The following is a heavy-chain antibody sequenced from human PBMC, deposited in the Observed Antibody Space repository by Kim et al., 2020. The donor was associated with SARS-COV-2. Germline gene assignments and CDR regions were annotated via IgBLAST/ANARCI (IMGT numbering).Heavy chain of an antibody. CDR2: MYYSGNT. CDR3: ARASTTVTSWFDP. V-gene: IGHV4-31*03. Sequence: SETLSLTCTVSGGSISSGGYYWSWIRQHPGKGLEWIGHMYYSGNTYYSPSLKSRVTISVETSKNQFSLKLSSVTAADTALYYCARASTTVTSWFDPWGQG. CDR1: GGSISSGGYY. D-gene: IGHD4-17*01. J-gene: IGHJ5*02.